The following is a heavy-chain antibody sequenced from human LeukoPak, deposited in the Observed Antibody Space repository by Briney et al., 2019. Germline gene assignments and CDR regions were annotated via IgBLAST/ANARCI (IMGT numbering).Heavy chain of an antibody. CDR3: AGLRSTVAWASFDY. V-gene: IGHV4-59*08. D-gene: IGHD4-23*01. J-gene: IGHJ4*02. Sequence: SESLSLTCIVSGSISSYYWAWIRQPPGKGLEWIGHSYFTGNPNYNPSLKSRVTISVDPPKNQFSLKLTSVTAADTAVYYCAGLRSTVAWASFDYWGQGILVTVSS. CDR2: SYFTGNP. CDR1: GSISSYY.